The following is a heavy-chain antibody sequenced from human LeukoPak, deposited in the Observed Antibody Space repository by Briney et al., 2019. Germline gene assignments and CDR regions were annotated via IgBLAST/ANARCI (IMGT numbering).Heavy chain of an antibody. CDR2: IYYNGNT. CDR1: GDSISSPSYY. Sequence: PSETLSLTCTVSGDSISSPSYYWGWVRQPPGKGLEWIANIYYNGNTYYNPSLKPRVTISVDSSKSQLSLKVNSVTAADTGIYYCARVRHDPLEYGYYMDVWGTGTPVAVSS. D-gene: IGHD3-3*01. J-gene: IGHJ6*03. V-gene: IGHV4-39*07. CDR3: ARVRHDPLEYGYYMDV.